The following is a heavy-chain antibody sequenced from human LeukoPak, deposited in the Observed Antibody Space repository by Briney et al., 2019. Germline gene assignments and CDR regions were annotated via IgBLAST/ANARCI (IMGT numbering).Heavy chain of an antibody. D-gene: IGHD3-22*01. V-gene: IGHV4-39*01. J-gene: IGHJ1*01. CDR2: IYYRGST. CDR1: GDSISSSSYY. Sequence: PSETLSLTCTISGDSISSSSYYWGWIRQPPGKGLEWIGDIYYRGSTYYSPSLKSRVSISIDTSNNQFSLTLNSVTAADTALYFCARRRYYDSTGYSDWGQGTLVTVSS. CDR3: ARRRYYDSTGYSD.